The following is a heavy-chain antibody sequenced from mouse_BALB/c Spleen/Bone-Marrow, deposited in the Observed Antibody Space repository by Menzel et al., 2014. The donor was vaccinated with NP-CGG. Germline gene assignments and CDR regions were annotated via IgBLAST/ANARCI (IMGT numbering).Heavy chain of an antibody. J-gene: IGHJ2*01. CDR1: GYTFTGYT. Sequence: VKLMESASELARPGASVRLSCRASGYTFTGYTMQWVKQRPGQGLEWIGYIVPRSGYTDYNQKFKDKTTLTADKSSNTAFMQLSRLTSEDSAVYYCARENISTTYCDHWGQGTTVTVSS. CDR2: IVPRSGYT. D-gene: IGHD1-2*01. V-gene: IGHV1-4*02. CDR3: ARENISTTYCDH.